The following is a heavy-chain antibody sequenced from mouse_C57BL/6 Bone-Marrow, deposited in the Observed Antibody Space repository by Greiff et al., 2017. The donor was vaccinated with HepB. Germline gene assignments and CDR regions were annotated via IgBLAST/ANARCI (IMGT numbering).Heavy chain of an antibody. D-gene: IGHD1-1*01. CDR3: ASDYYGSSYDY. Sequence: EVKLQESGGGLVKPGGSLKLSCAASGFTFSDYGMHWVRQAPERGLEWVAYISSGSSTIYYADTVKGRFTISRDNAKNTLFLQMTSLRSEDTAMYYCASDYYGSSYDYWGQGTTLTVSS. V-gene: IGHV5-17*01. CDR2: ISSGSSTI. J-gene: IGHJ2*01. CDR1: GFTFSDYG.